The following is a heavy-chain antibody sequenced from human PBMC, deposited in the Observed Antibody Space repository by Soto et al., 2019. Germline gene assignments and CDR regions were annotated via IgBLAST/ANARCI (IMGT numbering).Heavy chain of an antibody. D-gene: IGHD7-27*01. J-gene: IGHJ6*04. CDR2: ITGSSGST. CDR1: GFTFGHYV. CDR3: GRELLFANNWGYYGMDV. V-gene: IGHV3-23*01. Sequence: PGGSLRLSCAASGFTFGHYVMSWVRQAPGKGLEWVSTITGSSGSTTYTESVKGRFTISRDNSKNSLYLQMNNLRAEDTAMYYCGRELLFANNWGYYGMDVWGKGTTVTVSS.